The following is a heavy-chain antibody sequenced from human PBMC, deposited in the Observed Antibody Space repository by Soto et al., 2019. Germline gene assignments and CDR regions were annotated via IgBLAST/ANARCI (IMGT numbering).Heavy chain of an antibody. V-gene: IGHV4-39*02. CDR3: ARDNSSGWYMGPPNDAFDI. J-gene: IGHJ3*02. D-gene: IGHD6-19*01. CDR2: IYYSGST. Sequence: SETLSLTCTVSGCSISSSSYYWGWIRQPPGKGLEWIGSIYYSGSTYYNPSLKSRVTISVDTSKNQFSLKLSSVTAADTAVYYCARDNSSGWYMGPPNDAFDIWGQGTMVT. CDR1: GCSISSSSYY.